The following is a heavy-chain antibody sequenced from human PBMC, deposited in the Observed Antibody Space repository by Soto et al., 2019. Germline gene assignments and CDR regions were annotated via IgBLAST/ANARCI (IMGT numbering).Heavy chain of an antibody. Sequence: QLQLVQSGAEVERPGASVRVSCKAYGYAFSKYGISWIRQAPGQGLEWMGWIRPDTGDTNYAQKFQGRVTMTTDTSSNTAYMELRSLRSDDTAMYYCATSYDSGFDPWGQGTLVGVSS. J-gene: IGHJ5*02. V-gene: IGHV1-18*04. CDR1: GYAFSKYG. CDR2: IRPDTGDT. CDR3: ATSYDSGFDP. D-gene: IGHD5-12*01.